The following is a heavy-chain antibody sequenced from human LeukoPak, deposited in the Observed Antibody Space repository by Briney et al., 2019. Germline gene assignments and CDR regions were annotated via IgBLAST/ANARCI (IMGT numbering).Heavy chain of an antibody. Sequence: ASVEVSCKVSGYTLTELSMHWVRQAPGKGLEWMGGFDPEDGETIYAQKFQGRVTMTEDTSTDTAYMELSSLRSEDTAVYYCATGKGGSGSYSGFDYWGQGTLVTVSS. CDR1: GYTLTELS. CDR3: ATGKGGSGSYSGFDY. D-gene: IGHD3-10*01. CDR2: FDPEDGET. J-gene: IGHJ4*02. V-gene: IGHV1-24*01.